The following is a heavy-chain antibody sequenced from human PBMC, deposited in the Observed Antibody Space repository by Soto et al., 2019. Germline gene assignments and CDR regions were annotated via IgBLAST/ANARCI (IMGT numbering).Heavy chain of an antibody. CDR1: GFSLSNAGLG. V-gene: IGHV2-26*04. CDR2: IFSNDEK. J-gene: IGHJ5*02. D-gene: IGHD6-13*01. CDR3: PSTYSTSLYWFDP. Sequence: QVTVKESGPVLVKPTETLTLTCTVSGFSLSNAGLGVSWIRQPPGKALEWLAHIFSNDEKSYSTSLRSRLTISKDTSKSQVVLTMTNMDPVDTATYYWPSTYSTSLYWFDPWGQGTLVTVSS.